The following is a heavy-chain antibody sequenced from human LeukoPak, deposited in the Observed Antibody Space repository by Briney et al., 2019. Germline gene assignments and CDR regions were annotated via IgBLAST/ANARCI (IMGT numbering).Heavy chain of an antibody. V-gene: IGHV3-11*04. Sequence: PGGSLRLSCAASGFTFSDYYMSWIRQAPGKGLEWVSYISSSGSTIYYADSVKGRFTISGDSAKNSVFLQMNNLRVEDTAVYYCARDHRYAFDNWGQGTLVTVSS. D-gene: IGHD5-12*01. CDR3: ARDHRYAFDN. CDR2: ISSSGSTI. J-gene: IGHJ4*02. CDR1: GFTFSDYY.